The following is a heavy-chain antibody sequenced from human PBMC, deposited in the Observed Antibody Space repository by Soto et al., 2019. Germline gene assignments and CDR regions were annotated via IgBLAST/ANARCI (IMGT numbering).Heavy chain of an antibody. D-gene: IGHD2-15*01. CDR1: GGSFSGYY. CDR3: ARCLPPPPDIVVASDAFDI. J-gene: IGHJ3*02. V-gene: IGHV4-34*01. Sequence: QVQLQQWGAGLLKPSETLSLTCAVYGGSFSGYYWSWIRQPPGKGLEWIGEINHSGSNNYNPSLKSRVTISVDTPKHQFSLKLGSVTAADTAVYYWARCLPPPPDIVVASDAFDIWGQGTMVTVSS. CDR2: INHSGSN.